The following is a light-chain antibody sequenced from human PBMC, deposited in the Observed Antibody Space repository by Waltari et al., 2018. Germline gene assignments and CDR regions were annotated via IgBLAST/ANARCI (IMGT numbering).Light chain of an antibody. CDR3: LLHYPDTWV. CDR1: TGAVTSGDL. Sequence: QTVVTQEPSLTVSPGGTVTLTCASITGAVTSGDLANGFQQKPGQAPGALIYRTNNGHSWTPARFAGSLRGGRATRTLAGLHPEDEAEYYCLLHYPDTWVFGGGTKLTVL. CDR2: RTN. V-gene: IGLV7-43*01. J-gene: IGLJ3*02.